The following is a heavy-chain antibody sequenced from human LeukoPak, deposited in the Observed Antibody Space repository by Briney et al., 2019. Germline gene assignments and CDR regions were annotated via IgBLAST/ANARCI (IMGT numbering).Heavy chain of an antibody. CDR2: IRYDGSNK. D-gene: IGHD2-15*01. CDR1: GFTFSSYG. J-gene: IGHJ5*02. CDR3: AKCSGGSCTLNWFDP. Sequence: GGSLRLSCAASGFTFSSYGMHWVRQAPGKGLEWVAFIRYDGSNKYYADSVKGRFTISRDNSKNTLYLQMNSLRAEDTAVYYCAKCSGGSCTLNWFDPWGQGTLVTVSS. V-gene: IGHV3-30*02.